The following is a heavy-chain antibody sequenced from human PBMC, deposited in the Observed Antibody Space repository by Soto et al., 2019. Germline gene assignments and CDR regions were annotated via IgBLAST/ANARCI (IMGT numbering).Heavy chain of an antibody. V-gene: IGHV4-59*08. J-gene: IGHJ4*02. Sequence: SETLSLTCTVSGGSISSYYWSWIRQPPGKGLEWIGYIYYSGSTNYNPSLKSRVTISVDTSKNRFSLKLSSVTAADTAVYYCARHQSIYDSSGYYNYWGQGTLVTVSS. CDR1: GGSISSYY. D-gene: IGHD3-22*01. CDR3: ARHQSIYDSSGYYNY. CDR2: IYYSGST.